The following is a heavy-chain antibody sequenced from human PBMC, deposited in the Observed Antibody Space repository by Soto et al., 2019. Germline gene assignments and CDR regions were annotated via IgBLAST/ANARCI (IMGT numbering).Heavy chain of an antibody. Sequence: SETLSLTCTVSGGSVTNSSYYWGWISQSPGKGLEWIGSVYYRGRSYSKSSVKSRVTISVDTSKNQFSLNFNSVTASDTALYYCVSQRTTVLTQAYFDYWGPGALVTVPQ. J-gene: IGHJ4*02. CDR2: VYYRGRS. CDR3: VSQRTTVLTQAYFDY. CDR1: GGSVTNSSYY. D-gene: IGHD4-17*01. V-gene: IGHV4-39*01.